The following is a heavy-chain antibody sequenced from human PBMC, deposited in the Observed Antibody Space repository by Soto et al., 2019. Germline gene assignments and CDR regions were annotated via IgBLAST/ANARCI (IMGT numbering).Heavy chain of an antibody. CDR1: GFTFSSYG. Sequence: QVQLVESGGGVVQPGRSLRLSCAASGFTFSSYGMHWVRQAPGKGLEWVAVIWYDGSNKYYADSVKGRFTISRDNSKNTLYLQMNSLRAEDTAVYYCAREDLTTVVANGSFDPWGPGTLVTVSS. D-gene: IGHD4-17*01. V-gene: IGHV3-33*01. CDR3: AREDLTTVVANGSFDP. CDR2: IWYDGSNK. J-gene: IGHJ5*02.